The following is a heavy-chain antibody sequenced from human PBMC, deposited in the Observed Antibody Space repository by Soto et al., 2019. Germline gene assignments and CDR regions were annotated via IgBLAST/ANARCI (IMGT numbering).Heavy chain of an antibody. V-gene: IGHV4-30-4*01. D-gene: IGHD3-16*01. CDR2: ISYSGTT. CDR3: ARAPYRGSNSWGPFDL. CDR1: GDSIGTTNYY. J-gene: IGHJ3*01. Sequence: SETLSLTCTVPGDSIGTTNYYWSWIRQLPGKGLEWIGYISYSGTTYYNPSLQTRLSISLDTSKNQFSLTLSSVTAADTAVYHCARAPYRGSNSWGPFDLWGQGTVVT.